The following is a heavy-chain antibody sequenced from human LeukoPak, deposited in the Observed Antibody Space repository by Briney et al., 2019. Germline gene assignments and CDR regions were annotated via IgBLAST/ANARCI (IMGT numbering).Heavy chain of an antibody. CDR2: IWYDGSDK. CDR3: GRVGCTGGNCKPYAYYATDV. J-gene: IGHJ6*02. V-gene: IGHV3-33*01. Sequence: GRSLRLSCAASGFTFNTYAMHWVRQAPGKGLEWVAIIWYDGSDKYYADSVRGRFTISRDNSKNTLYLQMNSLRAEDTAVYYCGRVGCTGGNCKPYAYYATDVWGQGTMVAVSS. CDR1: GFTFNTYA. D-gene: IGHD2-15*01.